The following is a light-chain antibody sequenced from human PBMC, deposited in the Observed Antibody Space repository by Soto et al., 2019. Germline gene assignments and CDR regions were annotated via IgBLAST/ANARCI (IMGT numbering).Light chain of an antibody. J-gene: IGKJ1*01. CDR2: KAS. Sequence: DIQMTQSPSTLSASVGDRVTITCRASQSISSWLAWYQQKPGKAPNLLIYKASSLESGVPSRFSGSGSGTEFTLTISSLQPDDFATYYCQQYVSWRTFGQGPKVEIK. CDR3: QQYVSWRT. V-gene: IGKV1-5*03. CDR1: QSISSW.